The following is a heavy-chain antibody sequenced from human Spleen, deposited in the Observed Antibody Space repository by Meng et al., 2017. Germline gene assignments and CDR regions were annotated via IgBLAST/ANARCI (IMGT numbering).Heavy chain of an antibody. V-gene: IGHV3-23*01. CDR3: AKARDGYNSPFDY. D-gene: IGHD5-24*01. J-gene: IGHJ4*02. Sequence: EVQLLESGGGVVQPGGSLRLSCAASGFTFSSYAMSWVRQAPGKGLEWVSGIGGSGGGTYYADSVKGRFTISRDISKNTLYLQMNSLRAEDTAVYYCAKARDGYNSPFDYWGQRSLVTVSS. CDR2: IGGSGGGT. CDR1: GFTFSSYA.